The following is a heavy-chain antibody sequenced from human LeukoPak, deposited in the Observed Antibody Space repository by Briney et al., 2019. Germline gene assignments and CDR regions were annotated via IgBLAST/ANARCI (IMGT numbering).Heavy chain of an antibody. CDR3: AKGYDSSGYYFNSHDY. CDR1: GFTFRSYA. J-gene: IGHJ4*02. D-gene: IGHD3-22*01. V-gene: IGHV3-23*01. CDR2: ISGSGGNT. Sequence: GGSLRLSCAASGFTFRSYAMSWVRQAPGKGLEWVSTISGSGGNTYYADSVKGRFTISRDNSKNTVYVQINSLRAEDTAVYYCAKGYDSSGYYFNSHDYWGQGTPVTVSS.